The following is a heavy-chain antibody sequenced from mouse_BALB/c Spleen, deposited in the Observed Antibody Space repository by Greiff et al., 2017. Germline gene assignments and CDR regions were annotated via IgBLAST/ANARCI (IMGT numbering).Heavy chain of an antibody. Sequence: DVQLQESGAELVRSGASVKLSCTASGFNIKDYYMHWVKQRPEQGLEWIGWIDPENGDTEYAPKFQGKATMTADTSSNTAYLQLSSLTSEDTAVYYCNSYYGSSYGFAYWGQGTLVTVSA. CDR2: IDPENGDT. CDR1: GFNIKDYY. D-gene: IGHD1-1*01. V-gene: IGHV14-4*02. CDR3: NSYYGSSYGFAY. J-gene: IGHJ3*01.